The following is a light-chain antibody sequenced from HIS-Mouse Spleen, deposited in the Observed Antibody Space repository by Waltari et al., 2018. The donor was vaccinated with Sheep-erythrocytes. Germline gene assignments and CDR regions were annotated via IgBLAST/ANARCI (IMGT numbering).Light chain of an antibody. Sequence: AIQLTQSPSSLSASVGDRVTITCRASQGISSALAWYQQKPGQAPKLLIYDASSLESGVPSRFSGSGSGTDFTLTISRLQPEDFATYYCQQFNNYPHTFGQGTKLEIK. CDR3: QQFNNYPHT. J-gene: IGKJ2*01. CDR1: QGISSA. CDR2: DAS. V-gene: IGKV1D-13*01.